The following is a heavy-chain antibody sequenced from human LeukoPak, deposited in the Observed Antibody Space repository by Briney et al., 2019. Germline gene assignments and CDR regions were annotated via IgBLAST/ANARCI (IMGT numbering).Heavy chain of an antibody. Sequence: PSETLSLTCTVSGGSISNYYWNWIRQSPGKGLEWIGYIYYTGSTNYNPSLKSRVTISVDTPKNQFSLKLTSVTAAHTAVYYCARHGTAGIWGQGTLVTVSS. CDR3: ARHGTAGI. CDR2: IYYTGST. D-gene: IGHD6-13*01. CDR1: GGSISNYY. J-gene: IGHJ4*02. V-gene: IGHV4-59*08.